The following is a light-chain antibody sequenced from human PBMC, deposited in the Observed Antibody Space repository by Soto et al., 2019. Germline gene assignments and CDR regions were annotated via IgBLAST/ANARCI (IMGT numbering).Light chain of an antibody. CDR2: EGG. Sequence: QFVLTQPASVSGSPGQSITISCTGTSSDVGSYNLVSWYQQHPGKAPKLMIYEGGKRPSGVSDRFSGSKSGNTASLTISGLQAEDEADYYCCTYAGGTTWVFGGGTKLTVL. CDR3: CTYAGGTTWV. J-gene: IGLJ3*02. CDR1: SSDVGSYNL. V-gene: IGLV2-23*01.